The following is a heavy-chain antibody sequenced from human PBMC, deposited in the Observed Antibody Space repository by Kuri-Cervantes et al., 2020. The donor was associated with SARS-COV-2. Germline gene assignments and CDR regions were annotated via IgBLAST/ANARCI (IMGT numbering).Heavy chain of an antibody. Sequence: GESLKISCAASGFTFSGSAMHWVRQASGKGLEWVGRIRSKANSYATAYAASAKGRFTISRDDSKNTAYLQMNSLKTEDTAVYYCTRRGPPLWYFDLWGRGTLVTVSS. V-gene: IGHV3-73*01. CDR2: IRSKANSYAT. CDR1: GFTFSGSA. D-gene: IGHD3-16*01. J-gene: IGHJ2*01. CDR3: TRRGPPLWYFDL.